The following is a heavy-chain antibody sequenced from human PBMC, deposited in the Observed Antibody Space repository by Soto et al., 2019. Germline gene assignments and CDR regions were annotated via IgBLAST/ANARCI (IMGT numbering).Heavy chain of an antibody. J-gene: IGHJ6*02. CDR3: TTESPDFWSGYYEPGMDV. V-gene: IGHV3-15*07. Sequence: PGGSLRLSCAASGFTFSNAWMNWVRQAPGKGLEWVGRIKSKTDGGTTDYAAPVKGRFTIPRDDSKNTLYLQMNSLKTEDTAVYYCTTESPDFWSGYYEPGMDVRGQGTTVTVPS. CDR2: IKSKTDGGTT. CDR1: GFTFSNAW. D-gene: IGHD3-3*01.